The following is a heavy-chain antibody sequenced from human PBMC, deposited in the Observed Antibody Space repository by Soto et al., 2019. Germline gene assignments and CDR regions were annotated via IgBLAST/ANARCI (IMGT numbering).Heavy chain of an antibody. J-gene: IGHJ4*02. V-gene: IGHV4-34*01. CDR1: GGSFSGYY. Sequence: SETLSLTCAVYGGSFSGYYWSWIRQPPGKGLEWIGEINHSGSTNYNPSLKSRVTISVDTSKNQFSLKLSSVTAADTAVYYCARGPQLLWFGELLNEFAYWGQGTLVTVSS. D-gene: IGHD3-10*01. CDR2: INHSGST. CDR3: ARGPQLLWFGELLNEFAY.